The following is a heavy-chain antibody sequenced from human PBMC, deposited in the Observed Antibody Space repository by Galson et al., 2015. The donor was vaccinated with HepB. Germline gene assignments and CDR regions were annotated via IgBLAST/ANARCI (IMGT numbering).Heavy chain of an antibody. D-gene: IGHD2-21*02. Sequence: SLRLSCAASGFTFSSYWMHWVRHAPGKGLVWVSRINSDGSSTSYADSVKGRFTISRDNAKNTLYLQMNSLRAEDMAVYYCARAKSSRYIVVVTTDAFDIWGQGTMVTVSS. CDR1: GFTFSSYW. CDR3: ARAKSSRYIVVVTTDAFDI. V-gene: IGHV3-74*01. J-gene: IGHJ3*02. CDR2: INSDGSST.